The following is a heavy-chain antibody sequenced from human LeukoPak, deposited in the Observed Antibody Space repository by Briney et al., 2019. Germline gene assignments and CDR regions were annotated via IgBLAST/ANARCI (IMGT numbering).Heavy chain of an antibody. CDR1: GFTFSDYY. CDR2: ISSSGTTK. V-gene: IGHV3-11*04. D-gene: IGHD2-15*01. J-gene: IGHJ6*03. CDR3: ARTGYCSGATCFYYYSYYMDV. Sequence: GGSLRLSYAASGFTFSDYYMTWIRQAPGKGLEWVSYISSSGTTKYYADSVKGRFTISRDNAKKSLYLQMNSLRADDTAVYYCARTGYCSGATCFYYYSYYMDVWGKGTTVTVSS.